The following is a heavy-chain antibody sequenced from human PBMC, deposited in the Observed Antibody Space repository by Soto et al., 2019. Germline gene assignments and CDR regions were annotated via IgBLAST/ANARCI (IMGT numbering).Heavy chain of an antibody. J-gene: IGHJ3*02. Sequence: SVKVSCXASGGTFSSYGIHWVRQAPVQGLEWMGGIIPMSGTANYAQKFQGRVAISVDESTRAAYMELRSLKSEDTAMYYCARENYYGSGSYYRDAFDIWGQGTMVTVSS. CDR3: ARENYYGSGSYYRDAFDI. CDR1: GGTFSSYG. CDR2: IIPMSGTA. V-gene: IGHV1-69*13. D-gene: IGHD3-10*01.